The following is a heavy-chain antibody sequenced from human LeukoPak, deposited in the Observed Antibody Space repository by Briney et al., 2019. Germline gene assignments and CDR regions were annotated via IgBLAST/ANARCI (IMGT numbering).Heavy chain of an antibody. D-gene: IGHD4-17*01. Sequence: GGSLRHSCAASGFTFDDYAMHWVRQAPGKGLEWVSGISWNSGSIGYADSVKGRFTISRDNAKNSLYLQMNSLRAEDTALYYCATSYGDFREPFDYWGQGTLVTVSS. CDR2: ISWNSGSI. CDR1: GFTFDDYA. V-gene: IGHV3-9*01. CDR3: ATSYGDFREPFDY. J-gene: IGHJ4*02.